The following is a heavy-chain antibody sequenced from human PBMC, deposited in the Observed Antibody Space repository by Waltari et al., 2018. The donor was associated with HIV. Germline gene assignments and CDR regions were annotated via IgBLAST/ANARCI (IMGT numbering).Heavy chain of an antibody. CDR2: IDEYGGIT. D-gene: IGHD3-3*01. V-gene: IGHV3-74*02. Sequence: EVLLVESGGGLVEPGGSLRLSCAASGVTSSTYCMHWVRQAPGKGLVWVSRIDEYGGITNYADSVEGRFTISRDNAKNTLYLQMNNLRAEDTATYYCARDLSGYSDYWGQGTLVTVSS. CDR1: GVTSSTYC. J-gene: IGHJ4*02. CDR3: ARDLSGYSDY.